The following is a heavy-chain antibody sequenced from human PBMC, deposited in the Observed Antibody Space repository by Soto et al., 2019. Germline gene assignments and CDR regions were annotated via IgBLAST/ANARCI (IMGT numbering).Heavy chain of an antibody. CDR1: GGSISSYY. V-gene: IGHV4-59*01. J-gene: IGHJ6*02. Sequence: KPSETLSLTCTVSGGSISSYYWSWIRQPPGKGLEWIGYIHYSGSTNYNPSLKSRVTISVDTSKNQFSLKLSSVTAADTAVYYCARGSDYVWGSYRYHYYYGMDVWGQGTTVTVSS. CDR2: IHYSGST. D-gene: IGHD3-16*02. CDR3: ARGSDYVWGSYRYHYYYGMDV.